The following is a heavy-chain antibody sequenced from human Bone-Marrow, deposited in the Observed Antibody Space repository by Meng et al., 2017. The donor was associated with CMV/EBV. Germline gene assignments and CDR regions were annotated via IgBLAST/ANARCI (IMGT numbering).Heavy chain of an antibody. CDR3: ARTMHCSSTSCYGRYYYYGMEV. D-gene: IGHD2-2*01. Sequence: GSLRLSCAVYGGSFSGYYWSWIRQPPGKGLEWIGEINHSGSTNYNPSLKSRVTISVDTSKNQFSLKLSSVTAADTAVYYCARTMHCSSTSCYGRYYYYGMEVWGQGTTVTVSS. CDR2: INHSGST. J-gene: IGHJ6*02. CDR1: GGSFSGYY. V-gene: IGHV4-34*01.